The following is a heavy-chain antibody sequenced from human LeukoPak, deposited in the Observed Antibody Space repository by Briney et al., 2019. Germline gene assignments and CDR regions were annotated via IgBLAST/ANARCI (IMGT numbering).Heavy chain of an antibody. CDR1: GFTFDDYA. CDR3: AKDVGVVVTAIDN. V-gene: IGHV3-9*01. Sequence: PARSLRLSCAASGFTFDDYAMHWVRQAPGKGLEWVSGISWNSGSIGYADSVKGRFTISRDNAKNSLYLQMNSLRAEDTALYYCAKDVGVVVTAIDNWGQGTLVTVFS. D-gene: IGHD2-21*02. J-gene: IGHJ4*02. CDR2: ISWNSGSI.